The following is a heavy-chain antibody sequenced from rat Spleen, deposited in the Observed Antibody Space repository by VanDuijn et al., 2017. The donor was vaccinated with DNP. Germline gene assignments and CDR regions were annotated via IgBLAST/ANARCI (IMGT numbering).Heavy chain of an antibody. D-gene: IGHD1-10*01. CDR3: AILYNIRGDA. J-gene: IGHJ4*01. V-gene: IGHV5-58*01. Sequence: EVQLVETGGGLVQPGRSLRLSCVASGFTFSSYWMYWIRLAPGKGLEWVASINTDGGSTYYPDSVKGRFTISRDNAENTVYLQMNSLRSETTATYYCAILYNIRGDAWGQGTSVTVSS. CDR2: INTDGGST. CDR1: GFTFSSYW.